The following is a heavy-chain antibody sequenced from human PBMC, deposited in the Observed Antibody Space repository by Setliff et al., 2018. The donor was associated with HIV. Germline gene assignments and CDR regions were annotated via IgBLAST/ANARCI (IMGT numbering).Heavy chain of an antibody. CDR2: IYYTGST. D-gene: IGHD4-17*01. J-gene: IGHJ2*01. CDR3: ARDPTTVTSRWYFDL. CDR1: GYSISSRYY. V-gene: IGHV4-61*01. Sequence: PSETLSLTCTVSGYSISSRYYWTWIRQPPGKGLEYIGYIYYTGSTNYNPSLKSRVTISVDTSKNQFSLKLNSVTAADTALYYCARDPTTVTSRWYFDLWGRGTLVTVSS.